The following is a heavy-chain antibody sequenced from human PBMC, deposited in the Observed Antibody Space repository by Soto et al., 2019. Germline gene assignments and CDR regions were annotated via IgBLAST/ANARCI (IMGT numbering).Heavy chain of an antibody. CDR1: GGTFSSYA. Sequence: QVQLVQSGAEVKKPGSSVKVSCKASGGTFSSYAISWVLQAPGQGHEWMGGIIPIFGTANYAQKFQGRVTITADESTSTAYMELSSLRSEDTAVYYCARDEGGYCSGGSCPVTWFDPWGQGTLVTVSS. D-gene: IGHD2-15*01. CDR3: ARDEGGYCSGGSCPVTWFDP. J-gene: IGHJ5*02. CDR2: IIPIFGTA. V-gene: IGHV1-69*01.